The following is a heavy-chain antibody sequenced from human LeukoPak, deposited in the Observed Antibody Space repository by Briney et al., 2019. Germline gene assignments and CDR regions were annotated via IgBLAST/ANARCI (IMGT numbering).Heavy chain of an antibody. CDR1: GGSISSYY. CDR3: ARHEMEAYSYGYAFDI. V-gene: IGHV4-59*08. Sequence: PSETLSLTCTASGGSISSYYWSWIRQPPGKGLEWIGYIYYSGSTNYNPSLKSRVTISVDTSKNQFSLKLSSVAAADTAVYYCARHEMEAYSYGYAFDIWGQGTMVTVSS. CDR2: IYYSGST. J-gene: IGHJ3*02. D-gene: IGHD5-18*01.